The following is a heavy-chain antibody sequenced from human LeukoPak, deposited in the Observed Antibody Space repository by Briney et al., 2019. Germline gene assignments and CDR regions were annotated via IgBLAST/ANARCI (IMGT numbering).Heavy chain of an antibody. V-gene: IGHV1-45*02. CDR3: ASDITMVRGATIDY. CDR2: ITPFNGNT. Sequence: ASVKVSCKASGYTFTYRYLHWVRQAPGQALEWMGWITPFNGNTNYARKFQDRVTITRDRSMSTAYMELSSLRSEDTATYYCASDITMVRGATIDYWGQGTLVTVSS. J-gene: IGHJ4*02. D-gene: IGHD3-10*01. CDR1: GYTFTYRY.